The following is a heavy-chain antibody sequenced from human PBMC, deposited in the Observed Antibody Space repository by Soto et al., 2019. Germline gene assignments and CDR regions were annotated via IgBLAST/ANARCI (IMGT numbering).Heavy chain of an antibody. D-gene: IGHD5-12*01. CDR2: LIPILGLS. CDR3: ARFKLGDDY. Sequence: QVQLVQSGAEVRKPGSSVKVSCQASGGTFSNSTVTWVRQAPGQGLXXMXXLIPILGLSNYAQKFRGRLTXXXXXXXXXXXXXXXXXXXXXXXXXXXARFKLGDDYWGQGTLVTVSS. CDR1: GGTFSNST. J-gene: IGHJ4*02. V-gene: IGHV1-69*02.